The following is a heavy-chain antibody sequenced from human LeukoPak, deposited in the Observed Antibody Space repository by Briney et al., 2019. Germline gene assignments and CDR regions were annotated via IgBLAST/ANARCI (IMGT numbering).Heavy chain of an antibody. CDR1: GFTFSRYW. V-gene: IGHV3-7*01. Sequence: PGGSLRLSCAASGFTFSRYWMSWVRQAPGKGLEWVANIKEDGSEKYYADSVEGRFTISRDNAKNSLYLQMNSLRDEDTAVYYCARDVIAVASTSGFDYWGQGTLVTVSS. D-gene: IGHD6-13*01. CDR3: ARDVIAVASTSGFDY. J-gene: IGHJ4*02. CDR2: IKEDGSEK.